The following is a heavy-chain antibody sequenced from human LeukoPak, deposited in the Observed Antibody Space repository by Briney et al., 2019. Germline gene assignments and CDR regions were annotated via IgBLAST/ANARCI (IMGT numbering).Heavy chain of an antibody. CDR1: GGFITTYF. V-gene: IGHV4-4*07. J-gene: IGHJ3*02. Sequence: PSETLSLTCTVSGGFITTYFWSWIRQPAGNRLEWIGRVYTSGNTDYNPSLKGRVTISVDRSRNQFSLKLSSVTAADTAVYYCVGSMVVDPPAIRTFAICGQGTMVTVSS. CDR3: VGSMVVDPPAIRTFAI. CDR2: VYTSGNT. D-gene: IGHD2-2*02.